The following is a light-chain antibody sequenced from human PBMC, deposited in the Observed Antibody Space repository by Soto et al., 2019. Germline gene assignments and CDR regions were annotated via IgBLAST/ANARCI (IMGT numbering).Light chain of an antibody. CDR1: NSDIGSYNL. Sequence: QSALTQPASVSGSPGQSITISCTGTNSDIGSYNLVSWYQQHPAKVHRLMIYEGTKRPSGVSNRYSGSRSGNTASLTISGLQAEDEADYYCCSYGGNAFFAIFSGGTKLTVL. V-gene: IGLV2-23*01. CDR3: CSYGGNAFFAI. CDR2: EGT. J-gene: IGLJ2*01.